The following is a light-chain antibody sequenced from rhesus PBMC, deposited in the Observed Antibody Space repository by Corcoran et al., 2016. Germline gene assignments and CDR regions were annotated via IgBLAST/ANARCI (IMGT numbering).Light chain of an antibody. CDR3: QQYSSRPFS. CDR1: QGISSW. J-gene: IGKJ3*01. CDR2: KAS. Sequence: DIQMTQSPSSLSASVGDTVTITCRASQGISSWLAWYQQKPGKTPKLLIYKASSLQSGVPSRFSGSGYGTDFTLTISRLQSEDFATYYCQQYSSRPFSFGPGTKLDIK. V-gene: IGKV1-22*01.